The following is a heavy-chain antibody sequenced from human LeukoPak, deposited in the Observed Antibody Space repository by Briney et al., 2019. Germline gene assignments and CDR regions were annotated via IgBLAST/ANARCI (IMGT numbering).Heavy chain of an antibody. CDR2: MSKDGTNK. D-gene: IGHD2-2*01. V-gene: IGHV3-30*18. CDR1: GFTFSSSG. Sequence: GRSLRLSCAASGFTFSSSGVHWVRQAPGKGLEWAAVMSKDGTNKYYADSVKGRFTVSRDDPKNTLFLQMDSLRPEDTAVYYCAKEGLGWYQRLHFGHWGQGNLVTVSS. CDR3: AKEGLGWYQRLHFGH. J-gene: IGHJ4*02.